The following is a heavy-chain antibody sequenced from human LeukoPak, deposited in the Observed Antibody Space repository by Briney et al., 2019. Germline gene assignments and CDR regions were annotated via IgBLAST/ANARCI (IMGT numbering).Heavy chain of an antibody. CDR2: ISSSSSYI. D-gene: IGHD2-2*01. Sequence: PGGSLRLSCAASRFTFSSYNMNWVRQAPGKGLEWVSSISSSSSYIYYADSVKGRFTISSDNAKNSLYLQMNSLRAEDTAVYYCARGRDVEASPDPWGQGTLVTV. J-gene: IGHJ5*02. V-gene: IGHV3-21*01. CDR1: RFTFSSYN. CDR3: ARGRDVEASPDP.